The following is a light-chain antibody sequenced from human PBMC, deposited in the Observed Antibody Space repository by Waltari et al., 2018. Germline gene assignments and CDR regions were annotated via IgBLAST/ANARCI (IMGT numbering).Light chain of an antibody. CDR1: TSDIGAYNY. Sequence: QSALTQPASVSGSPGQSITISCTGTTSDIGAYNYVAWYQQHPGKVPKVVISDVTNRPSGGSNRFSGSKSGNTASLTISGLQAEDEADYYCSSFTSGSTWVFGGGTKLTVL. V-gene: IGLV2-14*03. CDR3: SSFTSGSTWV. CDR2: DVT. J-gene: IGLJ3*02.